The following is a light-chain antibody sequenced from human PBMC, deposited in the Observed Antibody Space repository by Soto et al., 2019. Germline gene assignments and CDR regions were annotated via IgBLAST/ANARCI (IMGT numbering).Light chain of an antibody. J-gene: IGKJ2*01. CDR3: QHYNNRPYT. CDR2: ATS. CDR1: QSVSSD. Sequence: EIVMTQSPVTLSVSPGERATLSCRASQSVSSDLAWYQQKPGQAPRLLIHATSTRATDIPVRFSGSGSGTEFTLTISSLQSEDFAIYYCQHYNNRPYTFGQGTKLEIK. V-gene: IGKV3D-15*01.